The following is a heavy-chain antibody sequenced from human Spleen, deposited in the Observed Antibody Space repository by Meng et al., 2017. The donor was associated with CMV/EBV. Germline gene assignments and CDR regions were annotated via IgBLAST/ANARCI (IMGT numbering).Heavy chain of an antibody. D-gene: IGHD3-10*02. V-gene: IGHV4-59*08. J-gene: IGHJ4*02. CDR1: GGSISSYY. Sequence: SETLSLTCSVSGGSISSYYWSWMRQPPGKGLEWIGYIYYSGSSYYKPSLKSRLSISLDTSKNQFSLRLSSVTAADTAVYYCARMLSASYYFYFWGQGALVTVSS. CDR3: ARMLSASYYFYF. CDR2: IYYSGSS.